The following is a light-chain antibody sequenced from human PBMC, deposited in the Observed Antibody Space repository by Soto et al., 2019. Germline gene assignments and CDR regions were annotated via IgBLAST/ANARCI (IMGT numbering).Light chain of an antibody. CDR3: CSSAGTYTSV. CDR1: SSDVGGYNY. V-gene: IGLV2-11*01. CDR2: DVS. Sequence: QSALTQPRPVSGSPGQSVTISCTGTSSDVGGYNYVSWYQQHPGKAPKLMISDVSKRPSGVPDRFSGSKSGNTASLTISGLQAEDEADYYCCSSAGTYTSVFGGGTKLTVL. J-gene: IGLJ3*02.